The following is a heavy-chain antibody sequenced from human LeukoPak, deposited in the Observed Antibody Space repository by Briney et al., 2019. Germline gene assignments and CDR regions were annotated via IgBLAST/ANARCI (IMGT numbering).Heavy chain of an antibody. CDR2: IYPGDSDT. D-gene: IGHD3-22*01. CDR3: ARSLPYYYDSSGYTPPYYFDY. CDR1: GYSFTSYW. Sequence: GESLKISCKGSGYSFTSYWIGWVRRMPGKGLEWMGIIYPGDSDTRYSPSFQGQVTISADKSISTAYLQWSSLKASDTAMYYCARSLPYYYDSSGYTPPYYFDYWGQGTLVTVSS. J-gene: IGHJ4*02. V-gene: IGHV5-51*01.